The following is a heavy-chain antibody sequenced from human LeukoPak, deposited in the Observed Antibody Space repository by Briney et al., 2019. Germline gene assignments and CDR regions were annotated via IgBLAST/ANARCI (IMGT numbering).Heavy chain of an antibody. CDR2: ISGSGGST. Sequence: GGSLRLSCAASGFTFSSYAMSWVRQAPGKGLEWVSGISGSGGSTYYADSVKGRFTISRDNTKNALYLQMNSLRVEDTAVYYCARGVSAYGGQGTLVTVSS. CDR1: GFTFSSYA. J-gene: IGHJ4*02. D-gene: IGHD5/OR15-5a*01. V-gene: IGHV3-23*01. CDR3: ARGVSAY.